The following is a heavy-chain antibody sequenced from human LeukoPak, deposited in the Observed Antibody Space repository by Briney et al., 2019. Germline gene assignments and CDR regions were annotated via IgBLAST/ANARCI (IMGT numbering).Heavy chain of an antibody. CDR2: IFPGDSDT. J-gene: IGHJ5*02. Sequence: KRGAALQISCQGSGSHFTNYWIGWVRQMPGKGLEWRGIIFPGDSDTIYSPSFEGQVTISADKSISTSYLQWRSLKASATAMYYCARDYYDSSGYYPGSKWFDPWGQGTLVTVSS. V-gene: IGHV5-51*01. CDR1: GSHFTNYW. CDR3: ARDYYDSSGYYPGSKWFDP. D-gene: IGHD3-22*01.